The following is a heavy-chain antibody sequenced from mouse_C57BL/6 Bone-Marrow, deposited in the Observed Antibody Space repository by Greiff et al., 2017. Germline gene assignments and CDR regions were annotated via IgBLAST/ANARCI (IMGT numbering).Heavy chain of an antibody. J-gene: IGHJ2*01. Sequence: VQLQQSGSELRSPGSSVKLSCKDFDSEVFPIAYMSWVRQKPGHGFEWIGGILPSIGRTNYGEKFEDKATLDADTLSNTAYLELNSLTSEDSAIYDCARGRGNYSYYFDYWGQGTTLTVSS. CDR3: ARGRGNYSYYFDY. V-gene: IGHV15-2*01. CDR1: DSEVFPIAY. CDR2: ILPSIGRT. D-gene: IGHD2-1*01.